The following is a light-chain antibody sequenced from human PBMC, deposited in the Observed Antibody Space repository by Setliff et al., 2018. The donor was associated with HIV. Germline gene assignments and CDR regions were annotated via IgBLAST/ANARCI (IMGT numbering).Light chain of an antibody. CDR1: SSDVGGYNY. J-gene: IGLJ1*01. CDR2: EVR. Sequence: SALTQPASVSGSPGQSITISCTGTSSDVGGYNYVSWYQQHPGKAPKLIIYEVRNRPSGVSNRFSGSESGNTASLTISGLQAEDEGDYYCSSYAITNTLPFGTGTKVTVL. CDR3: SSYAITNTLP. V-gene: IGLV2-14*01.